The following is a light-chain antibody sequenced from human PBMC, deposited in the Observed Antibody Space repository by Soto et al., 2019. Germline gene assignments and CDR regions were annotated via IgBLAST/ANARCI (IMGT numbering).Light chain of an antibody. CDR3: CSYAGNYTWV. CDR1: GSNVGTYNY. CDR2: DVN. Sequence: QSVLTQPRSVSGSPGQSVTISCAGTGSNVGTYNYVSWYQQHPGKAPRLMIYDVNERPSGVPARFSGSKSGNTASLTISGLQTEDEAAYFCCSYAGNYTWVFGGGTKVTVL. V-gene: IGLV2-11*01. J-gene: IGLJ3*02.